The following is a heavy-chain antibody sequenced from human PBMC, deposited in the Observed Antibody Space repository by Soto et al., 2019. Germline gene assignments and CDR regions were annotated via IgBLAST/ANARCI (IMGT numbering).Heavy chain of an antibody. CDR2: ISYSGST. V-gene: IGHV4-59*12. CDR3: ARVRAARRAYYYGMDV. D-gene: IGHD6-6*01. CDR1: GGSISSYY. J-gene: IGHJ6*04. Sequence: SETLSLTCTVSGGSISSYYWSWIRQPPGKGLEWIGYISYSGSTNYNPSLESRVTISVDTSKNQFSLKLSSVTAADTAVYYCARVRAARRAYYYGMDVWGKGTTVTVSS.